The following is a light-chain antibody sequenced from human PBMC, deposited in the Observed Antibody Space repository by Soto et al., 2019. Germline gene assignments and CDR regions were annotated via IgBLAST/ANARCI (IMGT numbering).Light chain of an antibody. CDR1: SSDVGSYNL. CDR3: CSYAGRAYV. V-gene: IGLV2-23*02. Sequence: QSVLTQPASVSGSPGQSITISCTGTSSDVGSYNLVSWYQQHPGKAPKLKNYEVSKRPSGVSKRFSGSKSGNTASLTISGLQAEDEADYYCCSYAGRAYVFGAGTKGTVL. CDR2: EVS. J-gene: IGLJ1*01.